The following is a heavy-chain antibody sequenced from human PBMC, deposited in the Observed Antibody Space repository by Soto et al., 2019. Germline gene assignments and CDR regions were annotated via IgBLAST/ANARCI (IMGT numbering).Heavy chain of an antibody. D-gene: IGHD1-26*01. CDR1: GGSISSYY. V-gene: IGHV4-59*01. J-gene: IGHJ6*02. CDR2: IYYSGST. CDR3: ARGMGAAYYYYYYGMDV. Sequence: TLSLTCTVPGGSISSYYWSWIRQPPGKGLEWIGYIYYSGSTNYNPSLKSRVTISVDTSKNQFSLKLSSVTAADTAMYYCARGMGAAYYYYYYGMDVWGQGTTVTVSS.